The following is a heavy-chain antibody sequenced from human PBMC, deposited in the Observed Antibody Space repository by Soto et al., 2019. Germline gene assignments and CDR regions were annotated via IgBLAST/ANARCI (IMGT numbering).Heavy chain of an antibody. CDR2: IYYSGST. CDR1: GGSISSGDDF. Sequence: QVQLQESGPGLVKPSQTLSLTCTVSGGSISSGDDFWTWIRQPPGKGLEWIGYIYYSGSTYYNPSLKSRVTMSVDTSKNQFSLKLSSVTAADTAVYYCASDWAKWKDYYYYGMDVWGQGTTVTVSS. D-gene: IGHD1-20*01. V-gene: IGHV4-30-4*01. J-gene: IGHJ6*02. CDR3: ASDWAKWKDYYYYGMDV.